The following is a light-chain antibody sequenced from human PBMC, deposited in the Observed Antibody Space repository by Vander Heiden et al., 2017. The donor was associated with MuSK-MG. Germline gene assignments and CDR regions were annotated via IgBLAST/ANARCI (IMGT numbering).Light chain of an antibody. CDR2: GAS. CDR3: QQYNNGPPALT. CDR1: QSVSSN. Sequence: EIVMTQSPATLSVSPGERATLSCRASQSVSSNLAWYQQKPGQAPRLLIYGASTRATGIPARFSGSGSGTEFTLTISSLQSEDFAVYYCQQYNNGPPALTFGGGTKVEIK. V-gene: IGKV3-15*01. J-gene: IGKJ4*01.